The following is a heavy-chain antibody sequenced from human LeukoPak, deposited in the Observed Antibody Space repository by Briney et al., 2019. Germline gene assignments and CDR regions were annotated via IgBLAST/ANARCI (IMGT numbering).Heavy chain of an antibody. V-gene: IGHV3-23*01. CDR3: VKDEPGSGWYN. CDR2: IAGST. Sequence: GGSLRLSCAASGFTFSSYEMNWVRQAPGKGLEWVSAIAGSTSYADSVKGRFTISRDNSKSTLYLQMNSLRAEDTAVYYCVKDEPGSGWYNWGQRTLVTVSS. J-gene: IGHJ4*02. CDR1: GFTFSSYE. D-gene: IGHD6-19*01.